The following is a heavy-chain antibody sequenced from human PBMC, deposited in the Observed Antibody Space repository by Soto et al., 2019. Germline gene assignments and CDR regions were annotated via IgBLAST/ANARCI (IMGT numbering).Heavy chain of an antibody. CDR1: GYNCTSYW. CDR2: IDPSDSYT. V-gene: IGHV5-10-1*01. D-gene: IGHD6-19*01. CDR3: ARGRVAVAPLDY. J-gene: IGHJ4*02. Sequence: XESLKLSCKSSGYNCTSYWIDLVLQMPEKGLEWMGRIDPSDSYTNYSPSFQGHVTISADKTISTAYLQWSSLKASDTAMYYCARGRVAVAPLDYWGQGTLVTAPQ.